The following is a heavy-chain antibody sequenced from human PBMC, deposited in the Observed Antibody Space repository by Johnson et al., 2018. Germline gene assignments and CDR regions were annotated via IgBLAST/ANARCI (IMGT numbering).Heavy chain of an antibody. CDR1: GFTFSSYG. Sequence: QVQLVQSGGGVVQPGRSLRLSCAASGFTFSSYGMHWVRQAPGKGLEWVAVISYDGSNKYYADSVKGRFTISRDNSKNTLYLQMNSLRAEDTAVYYCAGTRDLTGYFVYYYMDVWGKGTTVTVSS. CDR3: AGTRDLTGYFVYYYMDV. J-gene: IGHJ6*03. D-gene: IGHD3-9*01. CDR2: ISYDGSNK. V-gene: IGHV3-30*03.